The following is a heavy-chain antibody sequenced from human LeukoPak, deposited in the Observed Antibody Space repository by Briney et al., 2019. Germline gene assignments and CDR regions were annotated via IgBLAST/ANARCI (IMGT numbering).Heavy chain of an antibody. D-gene: IGHD2-2*02. J-gene: IGHJ6*03. CDR1: GYTSTSYY. CDR2: INPSGGST. Sequence: ASVKVSCKASGYTSTSYYMHWVRQAPGQGLEWMGIINPSGGSTSYAQKFQGRVTMTRDTSTSTVYMELSSLRSEDTAVYYCARADGYCSSTSCYTTYYMDVWGKGTTVTVSS. CDR3: ARADGYCSSTSCYTTYYMDV. V-gene: IGHV1-46*03.